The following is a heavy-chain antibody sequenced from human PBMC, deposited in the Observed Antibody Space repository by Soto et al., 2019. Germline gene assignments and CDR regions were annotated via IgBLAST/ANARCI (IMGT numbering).Heavy chain of an antibody. CDR3: GRGVEGARRHTDPDS. V-gene: IGHV4-39*01. D-gene: IGHD1-1*01. Sequence: PSDTLSLTCTVSGVSIHNSHSFWAWIRQPPGKGLEFIGSVYHNGGAHYNSSLKSRVTISVDTAHNQVSLRMRSLTAADTAVYYCGRGVEGARRHTDPDSWGQGILVTVSS. J-gene: IGHJ5*01. CDR2: VYHNGGA. CDR1: GVSIHNSHSF.